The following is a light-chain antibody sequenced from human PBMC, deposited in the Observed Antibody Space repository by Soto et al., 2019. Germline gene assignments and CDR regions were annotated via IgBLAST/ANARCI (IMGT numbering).Light chain of an antibody. V-gene: IGLV1-40*01. CDR2: GNS. CDR3: QSYDCSLSGGV. CDR1: SSNIGAGYD. J-gene: IGLJ2*01. Sequence: QSVLTQPPSVSGAPGQRVTISCTGSSSNIGAGYDVHWYQQLPGTAPKLLIYGNSNRPSGVPDRFSGSKSGTSASLAISGLQAEDEVDYYCQSYDCSLSGGVFGGGTKLTVL.